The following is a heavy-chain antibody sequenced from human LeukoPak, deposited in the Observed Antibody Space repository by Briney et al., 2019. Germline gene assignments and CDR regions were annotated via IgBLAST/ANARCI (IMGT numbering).Heavy chain of an antibody. CDR3: ARDRSANSRVYYFDY. J-gene: IGHJ4*02. CDR1: GFTFRDSA. Sequence: GGSLRLSCAASGFTFRDSAMSWVRQALGKGLEWVSLISFSGDNTYYTDSVKGRFTISRDNSKDTLYLQMNSLRAEDTAVYYCARDRSANSRVYYFDYWGQGTLVTVSS. CDR2: ISFSGDNT. V-gene: IGHV3-23*01. D-gene: IGHD4/OR15-4a*01.